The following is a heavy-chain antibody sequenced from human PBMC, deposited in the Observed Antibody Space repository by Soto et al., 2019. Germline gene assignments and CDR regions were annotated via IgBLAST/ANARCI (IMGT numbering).Heavy chain of an antibody. CDR2: INAGNGNT. D-gene: IGHD3-10*01. CDR3: AASTYYYDSRFDP. CDR1: GYTFTSYA. V-gene: IGHV1-3*01. J-gene: IGHJ5*02. Sequence: VKGARNTSGYTFTSYAMHWGRQAPGQRLEWMGWINAGNGNTKYSQKFQGRVTITRDTSASTAYMELSSLRSEDTAVYYCAASTYYYDSRFDPWGQGTLVTVSS.